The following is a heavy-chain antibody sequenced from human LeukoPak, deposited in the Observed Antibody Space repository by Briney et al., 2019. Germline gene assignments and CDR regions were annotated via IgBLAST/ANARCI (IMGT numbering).Heavy chain of an antibody. V-gene: IGHV3-21*01. CDR3: ARDHSIAAAGLPAFYYGMDV. CDR2: ISSSSSYI. D-gene: IGHD6-13*01. J-gene: IGHJ6*04. CDR1: GFTFSSYS. Sequence: PGGSLRLSCAASGFTFSSYSMNWVRQAPGKGLEWVSSISSSSSYIYYADSVKGRFTISRDNAKNSLYLQMNSLRAEDTAVYYCARDHSIAAAGLPAFYYGMDVWGKGTTVTVSS.